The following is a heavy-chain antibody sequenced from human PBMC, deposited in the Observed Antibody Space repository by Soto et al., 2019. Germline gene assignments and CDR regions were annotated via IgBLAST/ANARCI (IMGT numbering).Heavy chain of an antibody. CDR2: IYYSGST. J-gene: IGHJ5*02. CDR3: ARKVVAARPDWFDP. D-gene: IGHD6-6*01. V-gene: IGHV4-39*01. CDR1: GGSISSSSYY. Sequence: SETLSLTCTVSGGSISSSSYYWGWIRQPPGKGLEWIGSIYYSGSTYYNPSLKSRVTISVDTSKNQFSLKLSSVTAADTAVYYCARKVVAARPDWFDPWGQGTLVTVSS.